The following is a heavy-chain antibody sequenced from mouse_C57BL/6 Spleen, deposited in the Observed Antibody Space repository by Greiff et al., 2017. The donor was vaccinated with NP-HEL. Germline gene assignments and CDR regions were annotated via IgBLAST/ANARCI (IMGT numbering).Heavy chain of an antibody. J-gene: IGHJ1*03. CDR2: ISGGGGNT. CDR1: GFTFSSYT. CDR3: ARRYYGSSQGYFDV. V-gene: IGHV5-9*01. D-gene: IGHD1-1*01. Sequence: EVKLQESGGGLVKPGGSLKLSCAASGFTFSSYTMSWVRQTPEKRLEWVATISGGGGNTYYPDSVKGRFTISRDNAKNTLYLQMSSLRSEDTALYYCARRYYGSSQGYFDVWGTGTTVTVSS.